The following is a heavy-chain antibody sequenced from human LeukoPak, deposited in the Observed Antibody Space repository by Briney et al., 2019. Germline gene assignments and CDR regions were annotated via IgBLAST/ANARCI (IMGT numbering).Heavy chain of an antibody. D-gene: IGHD6-13*01. Sequence: GGSLRLSCAASGFTFSRYSMNWVRQAPGKGLEWVSSISGSSSYIYYADSVKGRFTISRDNAENSLYLQMNSLRAEDTAVYYCAGAPGYRSFLDYWGQGTLVTVSS. J-gene: IGHJ4*02. CDR1: GFTFSRYS. CDR2: ISGSSSYI. CDR3: AGAPGYRSFLDY. V-gene: IGHV3-21*01.